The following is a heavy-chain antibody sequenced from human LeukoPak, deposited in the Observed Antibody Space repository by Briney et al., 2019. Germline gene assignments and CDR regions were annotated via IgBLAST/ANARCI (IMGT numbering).Heavy chain of an antibody. J-gene: IGHJ4*02. CDR3: ASSRDGYNFDY. D-gene: IGHD5-12*01. CDR2: IYYSGST. CDR1: GGSISSGDYY. Sequence: PSETLSLTCTVSGGSISSGDYYWSWIRQPPGKGLEWIGYIYYSGSTYYNPSLKSRVTISVDTSKNQFSLKLSSATAADTAVYYCASSRDGYNFDYWGQGTLVTVSS. V-gene: IGHV4-30-4*02.